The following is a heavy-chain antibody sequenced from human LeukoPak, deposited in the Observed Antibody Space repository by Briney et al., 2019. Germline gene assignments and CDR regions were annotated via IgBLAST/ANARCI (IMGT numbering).Heavy chain of an antibody. CDR3: ARGYDYGDYVGDFDY. V-gene: IGHV1-2*02. CDR2: INPDSGGT. Sequence: ASVKVSCKASGYTFTGYYIHWVRQAPGQGLEWMGWINPDSGGTSSAQKLQGRVTMTTDTSTSTAYMDLRGLRSDDTAVYYCARGYDYGDYVGDFDYWGQGTLVTVSS. D-gene: IGHD4-17*01. J-gene: IGHJ4*02. CDR1: GYTFTGYY.